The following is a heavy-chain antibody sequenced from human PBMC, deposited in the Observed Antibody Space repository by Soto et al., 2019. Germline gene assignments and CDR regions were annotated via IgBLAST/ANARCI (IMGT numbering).Heavy chain of an antibody. D-gene: IGHD4-17*01. CDR2: ISSSSSYI. CDR3: ASDYHYGDYTSYFDY. CDR1: GLTFSSYS. J-gene: IGHJ4*02. V-gene: IGHV3-21*01. Sequence: PGGSLRLSCAASGLTFSSYSMNWVRQAPGKGLEWVSSISSSSSYIYYADSVKGRFTISRDNAKNSLYLQMNSLRAEDTAVYYCASDYHYGDYTSYFDYWGQGTLVTVSS.